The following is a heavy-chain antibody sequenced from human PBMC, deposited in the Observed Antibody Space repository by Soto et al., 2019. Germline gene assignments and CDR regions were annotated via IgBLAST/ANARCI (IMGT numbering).Heavy chain of an antibody. CDR2: ISWNSVTV. J-gene: IGHJ4*02. CDR1: GFTFDDYA. CDR3: AKHPYGSENYHFDY. V-gene: IGHV3-9*01. Sequence: GGSLRLSSAASGFTFDDYAMHWVRQAPGKGLEWVSGISWNSVTVDYADSVKGRFTISRDNAKNSLYLQMNSLRAEDTALYYCAKHPYGSENYHFDYWGQGTLVTVSS. D-gene: IGHD3-10*01.